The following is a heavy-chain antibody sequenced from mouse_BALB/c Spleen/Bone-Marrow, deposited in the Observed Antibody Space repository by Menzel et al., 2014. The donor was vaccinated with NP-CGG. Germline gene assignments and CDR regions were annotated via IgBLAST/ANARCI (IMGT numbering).Heavy chain of an antibody. CDR3: ARGGGTYALDY. V-gene: IGHV1-9*01. Sequence: VQLQQSGPELMMPGASVKISCKATGYTFSSCWLEWVKQRPGHGLEWIGEIFPGSGSTNYNEKFKGKATLTADTSSNTAYMQLSSLTSEDSAVYYCARGGGTYALDYWGQGTSVTVSS. CDR2: IFPGSGST. J-gene: IGHJ4*01. CDR1: GYTFSSCW. D-gene: IGHD1-1*01.